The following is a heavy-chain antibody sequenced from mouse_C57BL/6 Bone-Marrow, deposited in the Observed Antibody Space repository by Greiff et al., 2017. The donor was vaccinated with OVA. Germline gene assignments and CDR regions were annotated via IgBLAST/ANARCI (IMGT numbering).Heavy chain of an antibody. J-gene: IGHJ2*01. CDR2: IYPRSGNT. D-gene: IGHD1-1*01. Sequence: VQGVESGAELARPGASVKLSCKASGYTFTSYGISWVKQRTGQGLEWIGEIYPRSGNTYYNEKFKGKATLTADKSSSTAYMELRSLTSEDSAVYFCARTDYYGSSYEDDYWGQGTTLTVSS. V-gene: IGHV1-81*01. CDR1: GYTFTSYG. CDR3: ARTDYYGSSYEDDY.